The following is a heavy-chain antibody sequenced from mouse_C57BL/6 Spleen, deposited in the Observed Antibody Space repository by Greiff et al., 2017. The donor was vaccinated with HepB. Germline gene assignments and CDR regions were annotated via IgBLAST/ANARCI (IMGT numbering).Heavy chain of an antibody. CDR3: TTLYYGSSYGYFDV. CDR1: GFNIKDDY. CDR2: IDPENGDT. D-gene: IGHD1-1*01. J-gene: IGHJ1*03. Sequence: EVQLQQSGAELVRPGASVKLSCTASGFNIKDDYMHWVKQRPEQGLEWIGWIDPENGDTEYASKFQGKATITADTSSNTAYLQLSSLTSEDTAFYYCTTLYYGSSYGYFDVWGTVTTFTVSS. V-gene: IGHV14-4*01.